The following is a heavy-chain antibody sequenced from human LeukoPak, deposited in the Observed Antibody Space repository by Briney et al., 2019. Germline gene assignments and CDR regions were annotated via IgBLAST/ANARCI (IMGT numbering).Heavy chain of an antibody. CDR1: GYSLRNRG. CDR3: ARASSPYNWYFDL. V-gene: IGHV1-18*01. Sequence: ASVKVSXKASGYSLRNRGISWVRQAPGQGLEWMGWIGADSGDTHYAQKLQGRVTMTTDTSTNTAYMDLGSLRSDDTAVYYCARASSPYNWYFDLWGRGALVTVSS. CDR2: IGADSGDT. D-gene: IGHD5-24*01. J-gene: IGHJ2*01.